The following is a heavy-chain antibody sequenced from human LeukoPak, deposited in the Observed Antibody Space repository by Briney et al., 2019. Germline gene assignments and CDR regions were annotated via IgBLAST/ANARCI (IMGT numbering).Heavy chain of an antibody. CDR1: GGSISSGSYY. D-gene: IGHD3-9*01. V-gene: IGHV4-61*02. CDR3: AQGNYDILTGYPPSWFDP. Sequence: NPSQTLSLTCTVSGGSISSGSYYWSWIRQPAGKGLEWIGRIYTSGSTNYNPSLKCRVTISVDTSKNQFSLKLSSVTAADTAVYYCAQGNYDILTGYPPSWFDPWGQGTLVTVSS. J-gene: IGHJ5*02. CDR2: IYTSGST.